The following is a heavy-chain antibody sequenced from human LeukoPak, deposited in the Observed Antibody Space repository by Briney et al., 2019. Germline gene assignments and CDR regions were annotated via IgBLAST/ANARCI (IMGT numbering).Heavy chain of an antibody. D-gene: IGHD6-13*01. J-gene: IGHJ4*02. V-gene: IGHV3-53*01. CDR3: AKGRSTSWRASYYFDF. Sequence: GGSLRLSCAASGFTVSSNYMSWVRQAPGKGLEWVSVIYSGGSTYYADSVKGRFTISRDNSKNTLYLQMNSLRVEDTAVYYCAKGRSTSWRASYYFDFWGQGTLVTVSS. CDR2: IYSGGST. CDR1: GFTVSSNY.